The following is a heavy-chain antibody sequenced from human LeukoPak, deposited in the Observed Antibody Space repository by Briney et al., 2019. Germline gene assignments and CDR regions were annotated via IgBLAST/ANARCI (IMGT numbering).Heavy chain of an antibody. CDR1: GYTFTGYY. V-gene: IGHV1-2*02. D-gene: IGHD3-22*01. J-gene: IGHJ3*02. Sequence: ASVKVSCKASGYTFTGYYMHWVRQATGQGLEWMGWINPNSGGTNYAQKFQGRVTMTRDTSISTAYMELSRLRSDDTAVYYCARDSSGYYYEMRAFDIWGQGTMVTVSS. CDR2: INPNSGGT. CDR3: ARDSSGYYYEMRAFDI.